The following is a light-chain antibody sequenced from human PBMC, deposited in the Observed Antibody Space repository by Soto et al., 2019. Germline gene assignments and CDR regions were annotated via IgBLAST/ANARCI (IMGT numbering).Light chain of an antibody. CDR1: SSDVGAYDF. CDR2: EVS. V-gene: IGLV2-14*03. CDR3: SSYTTSSTRV. Sequence: QSALAQPASVSGSPGQSITISCTGTSSDVGAYDFVSWYQQHPDKAPKLMIYEVSNRLSGFFYRFSGSKSVNTATLTISGLQAEDEADYYCSSYTTSSTRVFGTGTKVTVL. J-gene: IGLJ1*01.